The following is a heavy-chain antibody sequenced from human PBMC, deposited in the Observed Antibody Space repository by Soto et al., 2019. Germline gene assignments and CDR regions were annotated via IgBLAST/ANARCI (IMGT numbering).Heavy chain of an antibody. CDR2: ISYDGSNK. V-gene: IGHV3-30-3*01. J-gene: IGHJ6*02. D-gene: IGHD1-1*01. CDR3: ARDFKVQVNEGTIYYYGMDV. Sequence: QVQLVESGGGVVQPGRSLRLSCAASGFTFSSYAMHWVRQAPGKGLEWVAVISYDGSNKYYADSVKGRFTISRDNSKNTLYLQMNSLRAEDTAVYYCARDFKVQVNEGTIYYYGMDVWGQGTTVTVSS. CDR1: GFTFSSYA.